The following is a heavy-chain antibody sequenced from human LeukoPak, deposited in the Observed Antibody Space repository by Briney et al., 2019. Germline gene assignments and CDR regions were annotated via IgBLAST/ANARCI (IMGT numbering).Heavy chain of an antibody. CDR2: VHLDGRT. CDR1: GGSVTSTNW. Sequence: PSETLSLTCDVSGGSVTSTNWWTLVRQPPGKGLEWIGEVHLDGRTNYNPSLKSRLIMSVDLPENHISLRLSAVTAADTAVYYCALGYCGGGSCYAREYFQHWGQGTLVTVSS. CDR3: ALGYCGGGSCYAREYFQH. V-gene: IGHV4-4*02. J-gene: IGHJ1*01. D-gene: IGHD2-15*01.